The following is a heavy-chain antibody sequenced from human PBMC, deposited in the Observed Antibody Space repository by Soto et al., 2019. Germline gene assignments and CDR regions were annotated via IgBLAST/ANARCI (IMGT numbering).Heavy chain of an antibody. CDR3: AKDPLLDY. V-gene: IGHV3-30*18. CDR1: GFTFSSYG. CDR2: ISYDGSNK. J-gene: IGHJ4*02. D-gene: IGHD2-15*01. Sequence: LRLSCAASGFTFSSYGMHWVRQAPGQGLEWVAVISYDGSNKKYVDSVKGRFSISRDNSKNTVYLQMNSLRAEDSGVYYCAKDPLLDYWGQGTLVTVSS.